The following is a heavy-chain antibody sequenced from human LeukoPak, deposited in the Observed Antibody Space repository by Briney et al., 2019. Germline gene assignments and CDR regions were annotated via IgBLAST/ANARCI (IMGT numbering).Heavy chain of an antibody. CDR2: FDPEDGET. V-gene: IGHV1-24*01. CDR3: ARSEYYYDSSGYYCFDY. D-gene: IGHD3-22*01. Sequence: ASVKVSCKVSGYTLTELSMHWGRQAPGKGLEWMGGFDPEDGETIYAQKFQGRVTITTDESTSTAYMELSSLRSEDTAVYYCARSEYYYDSSGYYCFDYWGQGTLVTVSS. CDR1: GYTLTELS. J-gene: IGHJ4*02.